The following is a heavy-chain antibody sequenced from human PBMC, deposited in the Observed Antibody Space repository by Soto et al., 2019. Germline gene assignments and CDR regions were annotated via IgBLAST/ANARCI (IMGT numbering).Heavy chain of an antibody. CDR3: ARARGYSYGSRYFDY. V-gene: IGHV1-69*13. Sequence: SVKVSCKASGGTFSSYAIIWVRQAPGQGLEWMGGIIPIFGTANYAQKFQGRVTITADESTSTAYMELSSLRSEDTAVYYCARARGYSYGSRYFDYWGQGTLVTVSS. CDR1: GGTFSSYA. D-gene: IGHD5-18*01. CDR2: IIPIFGTA. J-gene: IGHJ4*02.